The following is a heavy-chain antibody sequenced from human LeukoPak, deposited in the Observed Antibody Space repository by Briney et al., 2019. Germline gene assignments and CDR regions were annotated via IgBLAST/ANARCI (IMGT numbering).Heavy chain of an antibody. CDR1: SGSITIGAYY. CDR3: ATEKDLLLDS. Sequence: SETLSLTCTVSSGSITIGAYYYSWIRQHPGKGLEWIGYIYYSGSAFYNPSLKSRLTISLDMSENQFSLRLNSVTAADTAVYFCATEKDLLLDSWGQGTPVTVSS. D-gene: IGHD1-26*01. J-gene: IGHJ5*01. V-gene: IGHV4-31*03. CDR2: IYYSGSA.